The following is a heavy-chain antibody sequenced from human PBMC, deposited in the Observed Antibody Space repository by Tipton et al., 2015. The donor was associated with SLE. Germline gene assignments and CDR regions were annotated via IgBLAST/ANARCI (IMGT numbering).Heavy chain of an antibody. D-gene: IGHD3-10*01. CDR2: IYYRGST. CDR3: ARPLWFGASSPFDI. J-gene: IGHJ3*02. Sequence: TLSLTCTVSGGYISSHYWSWIRPPPGKGLEWIGYIYYRGSTNYNPSLKSRVTISVDTSKNQFSLKLSSVTAADTAVYYCARPLWFGASSPFDIWGQGTMVTVSS. CDR1: GGYISSHY. V-gene: IGHV4-59*08.